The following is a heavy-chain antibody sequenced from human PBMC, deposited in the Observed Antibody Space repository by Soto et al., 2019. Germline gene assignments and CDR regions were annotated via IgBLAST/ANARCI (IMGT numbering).Heavy chain of an antibody. CDR1: GFTFSSYW. CDR3: ATIAVQPTFDY. J-gene: IGHJ4*02. D-gene: IGHD6-19*01. Sequence: GGSLRLSWEASGFTFSSYWMSWVRQVPGKGLEWVANIKQDGSDKYYMDSVKGRFTISRDNAKNSLYLQMNSLRVEDTAVYYCATIAVQPTFDYWGQGTLVTVSS. V-gene: IGHV3-7*03. CDR2: IKQDGSDK.